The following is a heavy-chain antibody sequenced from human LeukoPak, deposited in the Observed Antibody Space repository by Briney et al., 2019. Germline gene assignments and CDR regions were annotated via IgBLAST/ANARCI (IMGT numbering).Heavy chain of an antibody. CDR3: AVHYYDSSGYYSGGHFDY. CDR2: IYYSGST. D-gene: IGHD3-22*01. V-gene: IGHV4-31*03. Sequence: PSETLSLTCTVSGGSISSGGYYWSWIRQHPGKGLEWIGYIYYSGSTYYNPSLKSRVTISVDTSKNQFSLKLSSVTAADTAVYYCAVHYYDSSGYYSGGHFDYWGQGTLVTVSS. J-gene: IGHJ4*02. CDR1: GGSISSGGYY.